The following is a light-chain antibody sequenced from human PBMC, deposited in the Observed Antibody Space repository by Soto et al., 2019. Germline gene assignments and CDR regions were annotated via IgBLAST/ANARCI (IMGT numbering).Light chain of an antibody. CDR1: RSNIGPGFD. CDR2: DNN. Sequence: QSVLTQPPSVSGAPGQRVTISCTGTRSNIGPGFDVHWYQQLPGTAPKLLISDNNNRPSGVPDRFSGSKSGTSASLAITGLQAEDEADYYCQSYDGSLSGPVVFGGGTKLTVL. V-gene: IGLV1-40*01. CDR3: QSYDGSLSGPVV. J-gene: IGLJ2*01.